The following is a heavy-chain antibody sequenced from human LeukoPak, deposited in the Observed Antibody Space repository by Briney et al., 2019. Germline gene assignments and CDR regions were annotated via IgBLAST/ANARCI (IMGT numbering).Heavy chain of an antibody. D-gene: IGHD6-6*01. J-gene: IGHJ4*02. V-gene: IGHV4-30-2*01. Sequence: PSQTLSLTCTVSGGSISSGGYYWSWIRQPPGKGLEWIGYIYHSGSTYYNPSLKSRVTISVDRSKNQFSLKLSSVTAADTAVYYCARAPSSSAPTLYFDYWGQGTLVTVSS. CDR1: GGSISSGGYY. CDR3: ARAPSSSAPTLYFDY. CDR2: IYHSGST.